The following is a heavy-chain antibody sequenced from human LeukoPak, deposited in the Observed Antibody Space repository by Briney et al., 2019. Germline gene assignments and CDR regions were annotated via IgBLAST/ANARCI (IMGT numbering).Heavy chain of an antibody. D-gene: IGHD3-10*01. Sequence: VASVKVSCKASGGTFSSYAIGWVRQAPGQGLEWMGGIIPIFGTANYAQKFQGRVTITADESTSTAYMELSSLRSEDTAVYYCARTGFDGSGSYYMDYYYGMDVWGKGTTVTVSS. CDR3: ARTGFDGSGSYYMDYYYGMDV. J-gene: IGHJ6*04. V-gene: IGHV1-69*13. CDR2: IIPIFGTA. CDR1: GGTFSSYA.